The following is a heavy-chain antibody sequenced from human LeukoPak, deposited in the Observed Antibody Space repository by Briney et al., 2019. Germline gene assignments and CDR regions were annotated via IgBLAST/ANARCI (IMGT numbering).Heavy chain of an antibody. V-gene: IGHV5-10-1*01. CDR3: ASLRGGNYYYGMDV. CDR1: GYSFTSYW. Sequence: GESLKISCKGSGYSFTSYWIGWVRQMPGKGLEWMGRIDPSDSYTNYSPSFQGHVTISADKSISTAYLQWSSLKASDTAMYYCASLRGGNYYYGMDVWGKGTTVTVSS. J-gene: IGHJ6*04. D-gene: IGHD3-10*01. CDR2: IDPSDSYT.